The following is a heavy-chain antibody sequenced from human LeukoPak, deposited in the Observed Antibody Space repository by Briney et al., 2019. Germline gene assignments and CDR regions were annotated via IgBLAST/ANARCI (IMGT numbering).Heavy chain of an antibody. D-gene: IGHD1-26*01. Sequence: PSETLSLTCTVSGASISGSGYYWGWIRQPPGKGLEWIGNIYDSGSTYYNASLQSRVTISIDTSKNQFSLRLSSVTAADTAMYYCAKSGGYGPIDYWGQGTLVTVSS. J-gene: IGHJ4*02. CDR3: AKSGGYGPIDY. V-gene: IGHV4-39*01. CDR1: GASISGSGYY. CDR2: IYDSGST.